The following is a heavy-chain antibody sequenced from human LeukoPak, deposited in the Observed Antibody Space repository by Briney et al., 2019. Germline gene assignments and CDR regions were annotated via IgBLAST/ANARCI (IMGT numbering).Heavy chain of an antibody. Sequence: ASVKVSCKASGYTFTSYAMHWVRQAPGQRLEWMGWINAGNGNTKYSQKFQGRVTITRDTSASTAYMELSSLRSEDTAVYYCARSPRILNYYDSSGSGHDYWGQGTLVTVSS. CDR3: ARSPRILNYYDSSGSGHDY. CDR1: GYTFTSYA. V-gene: IGHV1-3*01. D-gene: IGHD3-22*01. J-gene: IGHJ4*02. CDR2: INAGNGNT.